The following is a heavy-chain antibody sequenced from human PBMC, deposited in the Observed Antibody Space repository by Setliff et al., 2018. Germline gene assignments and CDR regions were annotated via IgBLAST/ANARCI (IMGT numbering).Heavy chain of an antibody. CDR3: AREHGYSYGQTYYYYGMDV. J-gene: IGHJ6*02. CDR2: IYYSGST. V-gene: IGHV4-59*01. D-gene: IGHD5-18*01. CDR1: GGSISSYY. Sequence: PSETLSLTCTVSGGSISSYYWSWIRQPPGKGLEWIGYIYYSGSTNYNPSLKSRVTISVDTSKNQFSLKLSSVTAADTAVYYCAREHGYSYGQTYYYYGMDVWGQGTTVTRLL.